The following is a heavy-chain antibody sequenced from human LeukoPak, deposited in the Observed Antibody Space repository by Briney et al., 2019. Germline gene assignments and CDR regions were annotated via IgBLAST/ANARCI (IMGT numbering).Heavy chain of an antibody. CDR3: ARGSGGSRVPQRRPPYYFDY. CDR1: GGSFSGYY. J-gene: IGHJ4*02. CDR2: INHSGRT. D-gene: IGHD2-15*01. Sequence: SETLSLTCAVYGGSFSGYYWSWDRQPPGKGLEWIGEINHSGRTNYNTSLKSRVTISVDTSKNQLSLKLSSVTDADTAVYYCARGSGGSRVPQRRPPYYFDYWGEGSLVTVSS. V-gene: IGHV4-34*01.